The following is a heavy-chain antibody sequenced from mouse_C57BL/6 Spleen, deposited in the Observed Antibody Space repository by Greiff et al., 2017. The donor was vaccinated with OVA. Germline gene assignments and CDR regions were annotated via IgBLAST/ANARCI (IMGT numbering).Heavy chain of an antibody. V-gene: IGHV1-82*01. CDR1: GYAFSSSW. D-gene: IGHD2-2*01. J-gene: IGHJ2*01. Sequence: VQLQQSGPELVKPGASVKISCKASGYAFSSSWMNWVKQRPGKGLEWIGRIYPGDGDTNYNGKFKGKATLTADKSSSTAYMQLSSLTSEDSAVYFCARGNYGYDYFDYWGQGTTLTVSS. CDR3: ARGNYGYDYFDY. CDR2: IYPGDGDT.